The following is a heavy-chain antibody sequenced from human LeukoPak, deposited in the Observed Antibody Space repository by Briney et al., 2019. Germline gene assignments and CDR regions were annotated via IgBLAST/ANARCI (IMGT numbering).Heavy chain of an antibody. CDR3: ARASSYYDSSDYYYPGAFDI. D-gene: IGHD3-22*01. V-gene: IGHV4-59*01. CDR2: IYYSGST. J-gene: IGHJ3*02. Sequence: PSETLSLTCTVSGGSISSYYWSWIRQPPGKGLEWIGYIYYSGSTNYNPSLKSRVTISVDTSKNQFSLKLSSVTAADTAVYYCARASSYYDSSDYYYPGAFDIWGQGTMVTVSS. CDR1: GGSISSYY.